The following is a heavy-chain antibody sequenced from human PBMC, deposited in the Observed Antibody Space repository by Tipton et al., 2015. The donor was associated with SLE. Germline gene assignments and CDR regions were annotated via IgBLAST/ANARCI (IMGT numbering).Heavy chain of an antibody. CDR1: GGSISSSTYY. D-gene: IGHD5/OR15-5a*01. Sequence: TLSLTCTVSGGSISSSTYYWGWIRQPPGKGLEWIGNINYSGTTYYNPSLRSRVTTSVDTSKNQFSLRLTSVTAADTAVYSCVATADLSLGWFDPWGQGTLVTVSS. CDR3: VATADLSLGWFDP. J-gene: IGHJ5*02. CDR2: INYSGTT. V-gene: IGHV4-39*07.